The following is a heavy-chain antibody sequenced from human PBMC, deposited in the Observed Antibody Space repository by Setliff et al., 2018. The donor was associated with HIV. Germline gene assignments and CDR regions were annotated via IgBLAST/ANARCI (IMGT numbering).Heavy chain of an antibody. CDR1: GFSISSRYY. Sequence: SETLSLTCDVSGFSISSRYYWGWIRQSPGKGLEWIGNIYHTGSSYYNPSLNDRATISLDTSKNQFSLRLNSVTAADTAVYYCASDISPDDGYNRLHYFDYWGQGTLVTVSS. CDR3: ASDISPDDGYNRLHYFDY. CDR2: IYHTGSS. V-gene: IGHV4-38-2*01. D-gene: IGHD5-12*01. J-gene: IGHJ4*02.